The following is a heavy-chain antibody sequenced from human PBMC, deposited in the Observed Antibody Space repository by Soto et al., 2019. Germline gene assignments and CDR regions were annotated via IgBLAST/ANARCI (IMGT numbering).Heavy chain of an antibody. CDR1: GFTFSNAW. V-gene: IGHV3-15*07. CDR2: IKSKTDGGTT. CDR3: TALLWFGELSITLWPRSGMDV. Sequence: GGSLRLSCAASGFTFSNAWMNWVRQAPGKGLEWVGRIKSKTDGGTTDYAAPVKGRFTISRDDSKNTLYLQMNSLKTEDTAVYYCTALLWFGELSITLWPRSGMDVWGQGTTVTVSS. J-gene: IGHJ6*02. D-gene: IGHD3-10*01.